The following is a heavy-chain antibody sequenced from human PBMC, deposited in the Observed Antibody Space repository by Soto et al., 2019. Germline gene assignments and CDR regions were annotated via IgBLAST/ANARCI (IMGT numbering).Heavy chain of an antibody. Sequence: LRLSCAASGFTFSSYSMNWVRQAPGKGLEWVSSISSSSSYIYYADSVKGRFTISGDNAKNSLYLQMNSLRAEDTAVYYCARDGYYGSGSGYYYGMDVWGQGTTVTVSS. CDR3: ARDGYYGSGSGYYYGMDV. D-gene: IGHD3-10*01. CDR2: ISSSSSYI. V-gene: IGHV3-21*01. J-gene: IGHJ6*02. CDR1: GFTFSSYS.